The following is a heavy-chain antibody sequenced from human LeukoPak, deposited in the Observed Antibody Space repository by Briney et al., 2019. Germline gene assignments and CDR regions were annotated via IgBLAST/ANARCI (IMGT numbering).Heavy chain of an antibody. CDR3: ARVHCSSTSCYMWYFDL. CDR1: GGSISSYY. D-gene: IGHD2-2*02. J-gene: IGHJ2*01. Sequence: SETLSLTCTVSGGSISSYYWSWIRQPPGKGLEWIGYIYYSGSTNYNPSLKSRVTISVDTSKNQFSLKLSSVTAADTAVYYCARVHCSSTSCYMWYFDLWGRGTLVTVSS. CDR2: IYYSGST. V-gene: IGHV4-59*01.